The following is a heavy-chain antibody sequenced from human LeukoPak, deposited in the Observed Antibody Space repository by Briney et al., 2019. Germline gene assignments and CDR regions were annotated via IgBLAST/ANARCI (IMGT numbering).Heavy chain of an antibody. D-gene: IGHD3-22*01. CDR1: GITFSSYG. Sequence: PGGSLRLSCAASGITFSSYGMTWVRQAPGKGLEWVSAISGSGGSTYYADSVKGRFTISRDDSKNTLFLQMNSLRAEDTAVYYCAREDYYFDSSGTHYFDYWGQGTLVTVSS. CDR3: AREDYYFDSSGTHYFDY. J-gene: IGHJ4*02. CDR2: ISGSGGST. V-gene: IGHV3-23*01.